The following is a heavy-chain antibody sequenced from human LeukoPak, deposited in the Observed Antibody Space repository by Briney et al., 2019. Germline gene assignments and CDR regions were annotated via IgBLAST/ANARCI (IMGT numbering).Heavy chain of an antibody. Sequence: PSETLSLTCTVSGGSISSSSYYWGWIRQPPGKGLDWIVSIYYSGSTYYNPSLKSRVTISVDTSKNQFSLKLSSVTAADTAVYYCARRHYDSSGYYYDAFDIWGQGTMVTVSS. CDR1: GGSISSSSYY. CDR3: ARRHYDSSGYYYDAFDI. D-gene: IGHD3-22*01. J-gene: IGHJ3*02. CDR2: IYYSGST. V-gene: IGHV4-39*01.